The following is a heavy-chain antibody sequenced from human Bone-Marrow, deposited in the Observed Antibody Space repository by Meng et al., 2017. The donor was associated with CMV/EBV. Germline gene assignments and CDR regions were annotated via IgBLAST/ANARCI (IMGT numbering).Heavy chain of an antibody. CDR2: IIPIFGTA. J-gene: IGHJ5*02. Sequence: KISCKASGDTLNRYTIRWVRQAPGQELEWMGGIIPIFGTANYAQKFQGRVTITTDESTSTAYMELSSLRSEDTAVYYCARDEYFRFDPWGQGTLVTVSS. CDR1: GDTLNRYT. V-gene: IGHV1-69*05. D-gene: IGHD2/OR15-2a*01. CDR3: ARDEYFRFDP.